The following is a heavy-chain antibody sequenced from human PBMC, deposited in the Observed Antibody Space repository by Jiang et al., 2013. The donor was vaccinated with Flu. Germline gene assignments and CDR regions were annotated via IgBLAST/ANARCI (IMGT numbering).Heavy chain of an antibody. D-gene: IGHD4-17*01. J-gene: IGHJ4*02. V-gene: IGHV2-5*01. Sequence: EWLALIYWNDDQRQNPSLKSRLTVTKDTSRDQVVLKMANMDPVDTATYYCTRALYGDFLGYFDLWGQGILVTVSS. CDR2: IYWNDDQ. CDR3: TRALYGDFLGYFDL.